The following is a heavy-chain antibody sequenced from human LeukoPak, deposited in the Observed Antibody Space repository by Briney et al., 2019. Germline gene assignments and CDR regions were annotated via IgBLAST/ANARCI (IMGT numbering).Heavy chain of an antibody. CDR1: GFTFSSYG. J-gene: IGHJ4*02. CDR3: ARGSIYRPLDY. CDR2: ISRNGGRT. D-gene: IGHD3-3*02. V-gene: IGHV3-64*01. Sequence: GGSLRLSCAASGFTFSSYGMHWVRQAPGKGLEYVSSISRNGGRTYYASYVKGRFAISRDDSMNTLYLQMGSLRTEDMAVYYCARGSIYRPLDYWGQGTLVTVSS.